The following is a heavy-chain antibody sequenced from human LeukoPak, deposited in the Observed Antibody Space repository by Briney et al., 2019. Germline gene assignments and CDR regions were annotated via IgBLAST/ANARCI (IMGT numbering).Heavy chain of an antibody. D-gene: IGHD2-2*01. CDR2: IYSGGST. CDR1: GFTVSSNH. Sequence: PGGSLRLSCAASGFTVSSNHMSWVRQAPGKGLEWVSVIYSGGSTYYADSVKGRFTISRDNSKNALYLQMNSLRAEDTAVYYCARGSCSGTSCSDFDYWGQGTLVTVSS. J-gene: IGHJ4*02. CDR3: ARGSCSGTSCSDFDY. V-gene: IGHV3-66*01.